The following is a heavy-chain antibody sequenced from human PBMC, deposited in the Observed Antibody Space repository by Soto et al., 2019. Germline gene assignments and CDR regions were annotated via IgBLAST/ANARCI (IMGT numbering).Heavy chain of an antibody. CDR1: GFTFSTYW. Sequence: EVQMVESGGGLVQPGGSLRLSCAASGFTFSTYWMHWVRQAPGKGLVWVSRINSDGSITNYADSVKGRFTISRDNAKNTLYLQMNSLRAEDTAVYYCARGPARWYFDLWGQGTLVTVSS. CDR2: INSDGSIT. V-gene: IGHV3-74*01. J-gene: IGHJ2*01. CDR3: ARGPARWYFDL.